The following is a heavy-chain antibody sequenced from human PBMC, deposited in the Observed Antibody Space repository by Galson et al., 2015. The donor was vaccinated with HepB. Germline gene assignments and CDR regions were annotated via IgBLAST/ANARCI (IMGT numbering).Heavy chain of an antibody. Sequence: CAISGDSVSSTTASWTWIRQSPSRGLEWLGRTYYRSQWYNEYALSVKSRITINPGTSMNQFSLQLDSVTPEDTAVYYCARWDTGRDYWGQGTLVTVSS. CDR2: TYYRSQWYN. CDR1: GDSVSSTTAS. V-gene: IGHV6-1*01. J-gene: IGHJ4*02. CDR3: ARWDTGRDY. D-gene: IGHD1-1*01.